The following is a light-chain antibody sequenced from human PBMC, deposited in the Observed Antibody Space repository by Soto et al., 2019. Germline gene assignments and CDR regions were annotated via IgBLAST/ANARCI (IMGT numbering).Light chain of an antibody. Sequence: EVVMTQSPATLSVSPGERATLSCRASQSISRNLAWYQQKPGQAPRLLIYGASTRATGIPARFSGSGSGTAFTLNISSLQSEDFEVYYCQQYDNWPFTVGPGTKVDIK. J-gene: IGKJ3*01. CDR3: QQYDNWPFT. CDR2: GAS. CDR1: QSISRN. V-gene: IGKV3-15*01.